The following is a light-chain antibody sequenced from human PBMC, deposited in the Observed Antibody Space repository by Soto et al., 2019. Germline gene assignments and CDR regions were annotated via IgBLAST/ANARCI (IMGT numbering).Light chain of an antibody. CDR1: HAIRND. CDR3: QQRFSTPRT. V-gene: IGKV1-39*01. J-gene: IGKJ1*01. Sequence: EIELTQSPSTLSASVGDRVTITCRASHAIRNDLAGYQQKPGNAPTLLLYGASSLQSGVPLRCSGSRSWTEFTLTISSRQPEDFATYYYQQRFSTPRTFGQGTKVDIK. CDR2: GAS.